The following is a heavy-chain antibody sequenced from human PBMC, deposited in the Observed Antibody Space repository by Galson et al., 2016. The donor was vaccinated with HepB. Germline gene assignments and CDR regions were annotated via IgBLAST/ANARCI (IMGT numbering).Heavy chain of an antibody. D-gene: IGHD5-18*01. CDR1: GFIFSTSG. J-gene: IGHJ3*02. CDR3: AKPYGYSYGSYAFDI. CDR2: ISYDGNKK. V-gene: IGHV3-30*18. Sequence: SLRLSCAASGFIFSTSGMHWVRQAPGKGLEWVAVISYDGNKKYYADSVIGRATISRDNSKNTVFLRVNSLRGEDTAVYYCAKPYGYSYGSYAFDIWGQGAPVTVSS.